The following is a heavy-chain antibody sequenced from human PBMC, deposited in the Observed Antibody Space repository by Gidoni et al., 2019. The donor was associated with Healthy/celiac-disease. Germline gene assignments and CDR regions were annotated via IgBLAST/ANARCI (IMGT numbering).Heavy chain of an antibody. CDR2: ISSSSIYI. V-gene: IGHV3-21*01. D-gene: IGHD5-12*01. Sequence: EVQLVESGGGLVKPGGSLRLSCAASGFTFSSYSMNWVRQAPGKGLEWFSSISSSSIYIYYADSVKGRFTISRDNAKNSLYLQMNSLRAEDTAVYYCASQAGQSRDGYNLQGGDYWGQGTLVTVSS. CDR1: GFTFSSYS. J-gene: IGHJ4*02. CDR3: ASQAGQSRDGYNLQGGDY.